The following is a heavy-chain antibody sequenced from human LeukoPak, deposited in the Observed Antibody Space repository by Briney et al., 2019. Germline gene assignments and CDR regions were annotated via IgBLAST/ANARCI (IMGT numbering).Heavy chain of an antibody. CDR3: ARTNVYESIDY. V-gene: IGHV6-1*01. Sequence: SQTLSLTCAISGDSVSTYSAAWNWIRQSPSGGLEWLGRTYYRSEWYNDYAVSVKSRITINPDTPKNQFSLHLNSVTPDDTAVYYCARTNVYESIDYWGQGTLVTVFS. D-gene: IGHD3-16*01. CDR1: GDSVSTYSAA. CDR2: TYYRSEWYN. J-gene: IGHJ4*02.